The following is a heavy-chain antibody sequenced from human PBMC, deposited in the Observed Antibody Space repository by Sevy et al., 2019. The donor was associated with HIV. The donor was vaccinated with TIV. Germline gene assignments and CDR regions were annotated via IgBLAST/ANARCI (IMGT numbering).Heavy chain of an antibody. CDR1: GYPFTSFG. J-gene: IGHJ5*01. Sequence: ASVKVSCKASGYPFTSFGFTWVRQAPGQGLQWLGWISTYNGNTYYEPNLQGRLTMTADTSTSTVYMDLRSRRSDDTAVYYCARDGTFGDDLWFASWGQGTPVTVSS. V-gene: IGHV1-18*01. CDR2: ISTYNGNT. CDR3: ARDGTFGDDLWFAS. D-gene: IGHD4-17*01.